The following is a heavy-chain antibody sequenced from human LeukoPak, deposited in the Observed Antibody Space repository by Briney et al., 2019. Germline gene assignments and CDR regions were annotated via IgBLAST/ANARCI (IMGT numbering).Heavy chain of an antibody. CDR1: GGSFSGYY. J-gene: IGHJ5*02. D-gene: IGHD3-3*01. CDR3: ARDYSTVYDFWSGYYTGIGWFDP. V-gene: IGHV4-34*01. Sequence: SETLSLTCAVYGGSFSGYYWSWIRQPPGKGLEWIGEIDHSGSTNYNPSLKSRVTISVDTSKNQFSLKLSSVTAADTAVYYCARDYSTVYDFWSGYYTGIGWFDPWGQGTLVTVSS. CDR2: IDHSGST.